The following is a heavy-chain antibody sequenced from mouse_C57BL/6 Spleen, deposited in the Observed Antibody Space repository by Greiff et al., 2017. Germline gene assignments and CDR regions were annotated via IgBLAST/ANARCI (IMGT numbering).Heavy chain of an antibody. J-gene: IGHJ4*01. CDR1: GFKIKNTY. D-gene: IGHD2-10*02. CDR3: AREYGYYKAMDY. V-gene: IGHV14-3*01. Sequence: VQLQQSVAELVRPGASVKLSCTASGFKIKNTYMHWVKQRPEQGLEWIGRIDPANGNTKYAPKFQGKATITADTSSNTAYLQLSSLTSEDTAIYYCAREYGYYKAMDYWGQGTSVTVSS. CDR2: IDPANGNT.